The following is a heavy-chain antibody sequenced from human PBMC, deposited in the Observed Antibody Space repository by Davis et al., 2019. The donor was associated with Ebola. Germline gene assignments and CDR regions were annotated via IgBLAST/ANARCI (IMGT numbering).Heavy chain of an antibody. J-gene: IGHJ4*02. CDR1: GGSISSHY. V-gene: IGHV4-4*07. CDR2: IYTSGRT. CDR3: VRDGCPGGSCYCGDY. D-gene: IGHD2-15*01. Sequence: PAGSLTLSCTVSGGSISSHYWSCIRQPAGKGLEWIGRIYTSGRTNYNPSLKSRVTMSVDTSKNQFSLRLSSVTAADTAVYYCVRDGCPGGSCYCGDYWGQGTLVTVSS.